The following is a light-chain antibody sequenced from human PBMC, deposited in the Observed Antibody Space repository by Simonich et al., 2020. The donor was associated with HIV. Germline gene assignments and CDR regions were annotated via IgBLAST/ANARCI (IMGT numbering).Light chain of an antibody. V-gene: IGLV3-25*03. Sequence: SYELTQPPSVSVSPGQTARITCSGDALPKQYGYWYYQKPGQAPVLGLYKDSGRPSGIPERFSGSSSGTTVTLTISGVQAEDEADYYCQSADSSGTYWVFGGGTKLTVL. CDR2: KDS. CDR3: QSADSSGTYWV. CDR1: ALPKQY. J-gene: IGLJ3*02.